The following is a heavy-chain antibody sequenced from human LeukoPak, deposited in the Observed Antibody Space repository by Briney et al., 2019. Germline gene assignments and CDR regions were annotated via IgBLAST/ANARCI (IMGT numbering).Heavy chain of an antibody. J-gene: IGHJ4*02. D-gene: IGHD6-13*01. CDR2: IYSSGST. Sequence: KTSETLSLTCTVSGGSISSFYWSWIRQPAGKGLEWIGRIYSSGSTNYNPSLESRVTMSVDTSKNQLSLKLSSVTAADTAVYYCARDVVAAAGTWDYWGQGTLVTVSS. CDR3: ARDVVAAAGTWDY. CDR1: GGSISSFY. V-gene: IGHV4-4*07.